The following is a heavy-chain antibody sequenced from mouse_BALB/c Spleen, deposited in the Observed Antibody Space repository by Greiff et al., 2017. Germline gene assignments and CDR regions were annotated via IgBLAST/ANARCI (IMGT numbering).Heavy chain of an antibody. CDR3: ASPYYYGSSYFDY. J-gene: IGHJ2*01. V-gene: IGHV1-9*01. D-gene: IGHD1-1*01. CDR1: GYTFSSYW. CDR2: ILPGSGST. Sequence: QVQLQQSGAELMKPGASVKISCKATGYTFSSYWIEWVKQRPGHGLEWIGEILPGSGSTNYNEKFKGKATFTADTSSNTAYMQLSSLTSEDSAVYYCASPYYYGSSYFDYWGQGTTLTVSS.